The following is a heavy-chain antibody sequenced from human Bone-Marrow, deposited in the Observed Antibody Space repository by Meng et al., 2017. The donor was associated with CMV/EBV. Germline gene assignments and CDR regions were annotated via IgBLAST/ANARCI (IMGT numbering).Heavy chain of an antibody. CDR1: GYTFTSYY. CDR3: ARDYVDYGGNGGMDV. V-gene: IGHV1-46*01. CDR2: INPSGGST. D-gene: IGHD4-23*01. J-gene: IGHJ6*02. Sequence: ASVKVSCKASGYTFTSYYMHWVRQAPGQGLEWMGIINPSGGSTSYAQKFQGRVTMTRDTSTSTVYMELSSLRSEDTAVYYCARDYVDYGGNGGMDVWGQGTTATVSS.